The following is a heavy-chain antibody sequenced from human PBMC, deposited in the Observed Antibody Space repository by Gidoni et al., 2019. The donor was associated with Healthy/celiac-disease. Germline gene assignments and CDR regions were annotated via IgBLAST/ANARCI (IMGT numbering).Heavy chain of an antibody. CDR1: GFTFSSYS. V-gene: IGHV3-21*01. CDR2: ISSSSSYI. Sequence: EVQLVESGGGLVKPGGSLRLSCAASGFTFSSYSMNWVRQAPRKGLEWVSSISSSSSYIYYADSVKGRFTISRDNAKNSLYLQMNSLRAEDTAVYYCARSPLWFGELWGAFDIWGQGTMVTVSS. J-gene: IGHJ3*02. CDR3: ARSPLWFGELWGAFDI. D-gene: IGHD3-10*01.